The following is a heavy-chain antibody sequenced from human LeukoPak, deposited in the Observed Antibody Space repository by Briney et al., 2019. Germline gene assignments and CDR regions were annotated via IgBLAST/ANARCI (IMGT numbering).Heavy chain of an antibody. CDR2: INDRGGYI. Sequence: GGSLRLSCAASGFSFSMYSMAWVRQAPGKGLEWVSVINDRGGYIQDADSVKGRFTISRDNYQNTLFLQMTSLRAEDTAVYYCVRERDRGIDVADDFDYWGQGTLVTVSS. D-gene: IGHD6-19*01. CDR3: VRERDRGIDVADDFDY. CDR1: GFSFSMYS. V-gene: IGHV3-23*01. J-gene: IGHJ4*02.